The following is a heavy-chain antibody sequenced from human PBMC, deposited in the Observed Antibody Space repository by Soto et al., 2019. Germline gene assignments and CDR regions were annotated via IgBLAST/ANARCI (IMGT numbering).Heavy chain of an antibody. V-gene: IGHV3-23*01. CDR2: ISGSGGST. D-gene: IGHD3-22*01. Sequence: GGSQRLSYAASGFTFSGYAVSWVRQAPGKGLEWVSAISGSGGSTYYADSVKGRFTISRDNSKNTLYLQMNSLRAEDTAVYYCAKGPLIVVVINDEMLFDYWGQGTLVTVSS. J-gene: IGHJ4*02. CDR3: AKGPLIVVVINDEMLFDY. CDR1: GFTFSGYA.